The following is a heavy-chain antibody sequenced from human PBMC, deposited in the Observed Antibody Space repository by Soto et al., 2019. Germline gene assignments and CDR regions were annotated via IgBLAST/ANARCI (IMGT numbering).Heavy chain of an antibody. Sequence: TLSLTCTVSGGSISSGGYYWSWIRQHPGKGLEWIGDIYYSRSPYYNPSRKSRVTISVDTSRNQFSLKLSSVTAADTAVYYCASLAAAGSGYWGQGTLVTVSS. CDR2: IYYSRSP. J-gene: IGHJ4*02. CDR3: ASLAAAGSGY. V-gene: IGHV4-31*03. CDR1: GGSISSGGYY. D-gene: IGHD6-13*01.